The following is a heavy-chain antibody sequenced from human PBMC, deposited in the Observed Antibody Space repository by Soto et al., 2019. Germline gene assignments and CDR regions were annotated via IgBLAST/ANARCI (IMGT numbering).Heavy chain of an antibody. J-gene: IGHJ4*02. Sequence: QVQLQESGPGLVKPSGTLSLTCAVSGDSITSSNWWSWVRQPPGKGLEWIGAIYHSGATTYNPSLTSRATISVDPSNNHFSLKLTAVTAADRAVYFCARDLGTGTDDWGRGTLVTVAS. D-gene: IGHD1-1*01. V-gene: IGHV4-4*02. CDR2: IYHSGAT. CDR3: ARDLGTGTDD. CDR1: GDSITSSNW.